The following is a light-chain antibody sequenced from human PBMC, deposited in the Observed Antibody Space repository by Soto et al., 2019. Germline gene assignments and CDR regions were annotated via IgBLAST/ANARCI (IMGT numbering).Light chain of an antibody. CDR2: GAS. J-gene: IGKJ1*01. CDR1: QSVSSSY. Sequence: EIVMTQSPATLSLSPVERATLSCRASQSVSSSYLAWYQQKPGQAPRLLIYGASSRATGIPDRFSGSGSGTDFTLTISRLEPEDFAVYYCQQYGSSPQTFGQGTKVDI. CDR3: QQYGSSPQT. V-gene: IGKV3-20*01.